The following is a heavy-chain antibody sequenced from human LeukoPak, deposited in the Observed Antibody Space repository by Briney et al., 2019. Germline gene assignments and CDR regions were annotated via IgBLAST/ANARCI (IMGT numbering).Heavy chain of an antibody. CDR3: ASIRNDYSSSWAFDY. CDR1: GFTFSSYA. Sequence: GGSLRLSCAASGFTFSSYAMHWVRQAPGKGLEWVAVISYDGSNKYYADSVKGRFTISRDNSKNTLYLQMNSLRAEDTAVYYCASIRNDYSSSWAFDYWGQGTLVTVSS. J-gene: IGHJ4*02. D-gene: IGHD6-13*01. CDR2: ISYDGSNK. V-gene: IGHV3-30-3*01.